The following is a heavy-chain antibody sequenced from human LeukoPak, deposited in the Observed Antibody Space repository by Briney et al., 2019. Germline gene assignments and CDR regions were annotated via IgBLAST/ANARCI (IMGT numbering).Heavy chain of an antibody. D-gene: IGHD6-19*01. Sequence: ASVKVSCKASGYTFTSYDINWVRQATGQGLEWMGWMNPNSGNTGYAQKFQGRVTMTRNTSISTAYLELSSLRSEDTAVYYCARGEEGGIAVAGAAFDYWGQGTLVTVSS. V-gene: IGHV1-8*01. CDR2: MNPNSGNT. CDR1: GYTFTSYD. J-gene: IGHJ4*02. CDR3: ARGEEGGIAVAGAAFDY.